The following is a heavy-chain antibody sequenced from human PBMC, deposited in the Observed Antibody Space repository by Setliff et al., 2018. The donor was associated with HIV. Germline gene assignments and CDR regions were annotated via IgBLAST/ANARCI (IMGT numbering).Heavy chain of an antibody. V-gene: IGHV4-31*03. J-gene: IGHJ4*02. CDR1: GGSISSGGYY. CDR2: IYYSGNT. CDR3: ARTYYYGSGSYYSQGYYFDY. D-gene: IGHD3-10*01. Sequence: SETLSLTCNVSGGSISSGGYYWSWIRQYPGRGLEWIGYIYYSGNTYYNPSLKSRVTISGDTSQNQFSLEVTSVTAADTAVYYCARTYYYGSGSYYSQGYYFDYWGLGTLVTVS.